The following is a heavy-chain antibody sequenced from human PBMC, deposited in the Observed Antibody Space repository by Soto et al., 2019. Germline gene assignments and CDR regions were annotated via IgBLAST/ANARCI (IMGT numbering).Heavy chain of an antibody. V-gene: IGHV1-46*01. Sequence: GASVKVSCKASGYTFTSYNMHWVRQAPGQGLEWMGIIFSSGNTRYAQKFQGRVTMTRDASTTTAYMELSSLRSEDTAVYYCASGYYGSGSYYGMDVWGQGTTVTVSS. CDR1: GYTFTSYN. D-gene: IGHD3-10*01. J-gene: IGHJ6*02. CDR3: ASGYYGSGSYYGMDV. CDR2: IFSSGNT.